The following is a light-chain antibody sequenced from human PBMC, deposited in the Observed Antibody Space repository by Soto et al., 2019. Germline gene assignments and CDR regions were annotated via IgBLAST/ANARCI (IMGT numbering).Light chain of an antibody. J-gene: IGLJ3*02. CDR1: TSNIGNNY. CDR3: AAWDDSLSGWV. Sequence: QSVLTQPPSASGTPGQRVTISCSGSTSNIGNNYLYWYQQLPGTAPKLLIYRNNQRPSEVPDRFSGSKSATSASLAISGLRSEDEADYYCAAWDDSLSGWVFGGGTKVTVL. CDR2: RNN. V-gene: IGLV1-47*01.